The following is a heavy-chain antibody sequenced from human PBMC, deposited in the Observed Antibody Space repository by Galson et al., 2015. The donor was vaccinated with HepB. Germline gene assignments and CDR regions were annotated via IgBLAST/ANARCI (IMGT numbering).Heavy chain of an antibody. CDR3: ARDWFRTTFYGMDV. J-gene: IGHJ6*02. Sequence: SLRLSCAASGFTFSSYWMSWVRQAPGKGLEWVANIKQDGSEKYYVDSVKGRFTISRDNAKNSLYLQMNSLRAEDTAVYYCARDWFRTTFYGMDVWGQGTTVTVSS. CDR1: GFTFSSYW. V-gene: IGHV3-7*03. CDR2: IKQDGSEK. D-gene: IGHD3-9*01.